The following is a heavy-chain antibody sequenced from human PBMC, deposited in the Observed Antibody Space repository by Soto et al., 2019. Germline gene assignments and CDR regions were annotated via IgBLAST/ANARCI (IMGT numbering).Heavy chain of an antibody. CDR1: GYTFTSYG. J-gene: IGHJ6*02. CDR2: ISAYNGNT. V-gene: IGHV1-18*01. Sequence: GASVKVSCKASGYTFTSYGISWVRQAPGQGLEWMGWISAYNGNTNYAQKLQGRVTMTTDTSTSTAYMELRSLRSDDTAVYYCVLWFGELLFRLMDGYYGMDVWGQGTTVTVSS. CDR3: VLWFGELLFRLMDGYYGMDV. D-gene: IGHD3-10*01.